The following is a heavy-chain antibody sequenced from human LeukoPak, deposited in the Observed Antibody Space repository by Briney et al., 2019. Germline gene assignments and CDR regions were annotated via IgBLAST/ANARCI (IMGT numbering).Heavy chain of an antibody. CDR1: GGSISTYY. CDR2: IYYSGSP. J-gene: IGHJ5*02. CDR3: ARQGVTVAETFDP. D-gene: IGHD6-19*01. V-gene: IGHV4-59*08. Sequence: SETLSLTCTVSGGSISTYYWSWIRQPPGNRLEWIVYIYYSGSPNYNPSLKSRVTISVDTSKNQFSLKLGSVTAADTAVYYCARQGVTVAETFDPWGQGTLVTVSS.